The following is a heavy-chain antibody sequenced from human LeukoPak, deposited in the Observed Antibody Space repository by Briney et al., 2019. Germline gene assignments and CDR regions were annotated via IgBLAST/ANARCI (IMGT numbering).Heavy chain of an antibody. CDR1: GGSISSYY. Sequence: PSETLSLTCTVSGGSISSYYWSWIRQPPGKGLEWIGYIYYSGSTNYNPSLKSRVTISVDTSKNQFSLKLSSVTAADTAVYYCASTGYYDSSGYYDARYYYYYGMDAWGQGTTVTVSS. CDR2: IYYSGST. J-gene: IGHJ6*02. V-gene: IGHV4-59*08. CDR3: ASTGYYDSSGYYDARYYYYYGMDA. D-gene: IGHD3-22*01.